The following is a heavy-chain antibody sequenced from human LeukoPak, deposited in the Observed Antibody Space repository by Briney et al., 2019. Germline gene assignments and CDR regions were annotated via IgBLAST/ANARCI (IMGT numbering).Heavy chain of an antibody. V-gene: IGHV3-23*01. CDR1: GFTFSSYA. CDR2: ISGSGGST. CDR3: AKGRSVARNPYYFDY. Sequence: GGSLRLSCAASGFTFSSYAMSWVRQAPGKGLEWVSAISGSGGSTYYADSVEGRFTISRDNSKNTLYLQMNSLRAEDTAVYYCAKGRSVARNPYYFDYWGQGTLVTVSS. D-gene: IGHD1-14*01. J-gene: IGHJ4*02.